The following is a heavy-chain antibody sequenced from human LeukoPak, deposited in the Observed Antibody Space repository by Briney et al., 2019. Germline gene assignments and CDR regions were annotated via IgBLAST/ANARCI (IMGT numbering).Heavy chain of an antibody. D-gene: IGHD2-15*01. CDR2: IRSKAYGGTT. CDR3: TRGTSYCSGGSCYYYYGMDV. J-gene: IGHJ6*02. V-gene: IGHV3-49*04. CDR1: GFTFGDYA. Sequence: GGSLRLSCTAPGFTFGDYAMSWVRQAPGKGLEWVGFIRSKAYGGTTEYAASVKGRFTISRDDSKSIAYLQMNSLKTEDTAVYYCTRGTSYCSGGSCYYYYGMDVWGQGTTVTVSS.